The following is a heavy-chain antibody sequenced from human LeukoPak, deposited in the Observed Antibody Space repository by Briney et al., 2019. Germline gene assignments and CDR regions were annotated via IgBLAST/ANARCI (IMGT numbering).Heavy chain of an antibody. D-gene: IGHD4-17*01. CDR2: TGGSGFSFTK. V-gene: IGHV3-23*01. CDR3: ATLEGSVTTW. Sequence: LPGGSLRLSCAASGFTFSNYAMTWVRQAPGKGLEWVSSTGGSGFSFTKYYADSVKGRFTISRDDSKNTLYLQMNSLRAEDTAVYYCATLEGSVTTWWGQGTLVTVSS. J-gene: IGHJ4*02. CDR1: GFTFSNYA.